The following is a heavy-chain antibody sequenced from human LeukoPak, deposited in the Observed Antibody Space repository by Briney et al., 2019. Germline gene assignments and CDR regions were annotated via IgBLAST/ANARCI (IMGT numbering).Heavy chain of an antibody. D-gene: IGHD2-2*01. V-gene: IGHV1-69*13. CDR2: IIPMFGTA. CDR1: GGTFSSYA. CDR3: ARDRAERYCSSTSCFYFDY. Sequence: ASVKVSCKASGGTFSSYAISWVRQAPGQGLGWMGGIIPMFGTANNAQKFQGRVTITADESTSTAYMELSSLRSEDTAVYYCARDRAERYCSSTSCFYFDYWGQGTLVTVSS. J-gene: IGHJ4*02.